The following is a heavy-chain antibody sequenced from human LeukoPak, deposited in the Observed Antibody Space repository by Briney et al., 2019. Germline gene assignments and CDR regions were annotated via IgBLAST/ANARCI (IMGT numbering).Heavy chain of an antibody. D-gene: IGHD3-22*01. CDR3: AGNYDSSGYTTFAY. Sequence: SETLSLTCTVSGGSISSYYWSWIRQPPGKGLEWIGYIYSSGSTNYNPSLKSRVTISVDTPKNQFSLKVSSVTAADTAVYYCAGNYDSSGYTTFAYWGQGTLVTVSS. CDR1: GGSISSYY. CDR2: IYSSGST. J-gene: IGHJ4*02. V-gene: IGHV4-59*01.